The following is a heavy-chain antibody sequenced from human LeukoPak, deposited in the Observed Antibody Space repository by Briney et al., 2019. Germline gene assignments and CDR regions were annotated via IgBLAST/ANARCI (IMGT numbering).Heavy chain of an antibody. CDR3: AILGGVGATYFDY. V-gene: IGHV1-69*02. Sequence: ASVKVSCKASGGTFSSYTISWVRQAPGQGLEWMGRIIPILGIANYAQKFQGRVTITADKSTSTAYMELSSLRSEYTAVYYCAILGGVGATYFDYWGQGTLVTVSS. J-gene: IGHJ4*02. CDR2: IIPILGIA. D-gene: IGHD1-26*01. CDR1: GGTFSSYT.